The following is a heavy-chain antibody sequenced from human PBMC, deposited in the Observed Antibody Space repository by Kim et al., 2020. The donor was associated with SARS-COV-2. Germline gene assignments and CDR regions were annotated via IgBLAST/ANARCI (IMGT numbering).Heavy chain of an antibody. D-gene: IGHD1-20*01. CDR1: GFTVSSNY. CDR3: ARAHAGIAFDI. J-gene: IGHJ3*02. CDR2: IYSGGST. Sequence: GGSLRLSCAASGFTVSSNYMSWVRQAPGKGLEWVSVIYSGGSTYYADSLKGRFTISRDNSKNTLYLQMYSLGAEDTAVYYCARAHAGIAFDIWGQGTMVTVSS. V-gene: IGHV3-53*01.